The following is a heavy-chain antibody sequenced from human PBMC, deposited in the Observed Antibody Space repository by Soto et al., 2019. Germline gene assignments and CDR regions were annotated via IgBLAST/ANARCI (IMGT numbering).Heavy chain of an antibody. D-gene: IGHD3-3*01. Sequence: GGSLRLSCAASGFTFSSYSMNWVRQAPGKGLEWVSSISSSSSYIYYADSVKGRFTISRDNAKNSLYLQMNSLRAEDTAVYYSARDLATIFGVVPNAFDIWGQGTMVTVSS. V-gene: IGHV3-21*01. CDR1: GFTFSSYS. J-gene: IGHJ3*02. CDR3: ARDLATIFGVVPNAFDI. CDR2: ISSSSSYI.